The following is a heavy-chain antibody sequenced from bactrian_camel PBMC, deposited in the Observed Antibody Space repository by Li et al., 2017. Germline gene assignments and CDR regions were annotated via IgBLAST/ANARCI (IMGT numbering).Heavy chain of an antibody. CDR2: IGTGGSDR. V-gene: IGHV3-3*01. D-gene: IGHD2*01. CDR1: GPPNSRRC. J-gene: IGHJ4*01. Sequence: HVQLVESGGGLVQPGGSLKLSCAASGPPNSRRCMGWFRRQSQGKEREGVAFIGTGGSDRSYADSVKGRFTISQDKAKKTVYLQMDNLKPEDTDVYHCAADPGRRWGCVLLRGDEYSVWARGPRSPSP.